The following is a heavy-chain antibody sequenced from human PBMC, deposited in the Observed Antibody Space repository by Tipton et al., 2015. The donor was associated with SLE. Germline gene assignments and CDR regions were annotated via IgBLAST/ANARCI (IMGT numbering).Heavy chain of an antibody. J-gene: IGHJ4*02. CDR2: ISYDGSNK. CDR1: GFIFSSYA. V-gene: IGHV3-30-3*01. D-gene: IGHD6-25*01. CDR3: ARGGSGTSFDY. Sequence: SLRLSCAASGFIFSSYAVHWVRQAPGKGLEWLAVISYDGSNKYYADSVKGRFTISRDNAKNSLCLQMNSLRAEDTAVYYCARGGSGTSFDYWGQGTLVTVSS.